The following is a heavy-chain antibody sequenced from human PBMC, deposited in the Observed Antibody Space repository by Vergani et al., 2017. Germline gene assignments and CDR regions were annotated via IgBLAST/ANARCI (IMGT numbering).Heavy chain of an antibody. CDR3: ARGRGSGVDY. CDR2: IYYSGST. J-gene: IGHJ4*02. CDR1: NDSVSNTFYY. D-gene: IGHD3-10*01. Sequence: QVQLQESGPGLVKPSETLSLTCTVSNDSVSNTFYYWGWIRQTPGKGLEWIGSIYYSGSTYYNPSLRSRVSVSVDTSQNQFALKVISVTASDTAVYYCARGRGSGVDYWGQGTLVTVSS. V-gene: IGHV4-39*07.